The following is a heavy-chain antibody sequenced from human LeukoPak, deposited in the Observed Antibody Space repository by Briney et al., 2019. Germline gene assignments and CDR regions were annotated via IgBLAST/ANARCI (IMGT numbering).Heavy chain of an antibody. V-gene: IGHV1-8*03. Sequence: ASVKVSCKASGYTFTSYDINWVRQGTGQGLECMGGMNLNIGSTGYAQKFQGRITISRNYSIRTACMALSGLRSEDTAVYYCARGRSTGYPYYFEYWGQGTLVTVSS. D-gene: IGHD5-12*01. CDR2: MNLNIGST. CDR1: GYTFTSYD. CDR3: ARGRSTGYPYYFEY. J-gene: IGHJ4*02.